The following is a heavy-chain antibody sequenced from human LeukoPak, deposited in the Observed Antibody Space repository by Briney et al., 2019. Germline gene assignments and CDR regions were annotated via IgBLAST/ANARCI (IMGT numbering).Heavy chain of an antibody. J-gene: IGHJ1*01. CDR1: EFSLSDYG. CDR3: AESRDGYHHGLL. D-gene: IGHD5-24*01. V-gene: IGHV3-33*06. CDR2: MWYDGSRA. Sequence: GGSLRLSCASSEFSLSDYGMHWVRQAPGKGLEWVAVMWYDGSRALHADSVKGRFTISRDISKNTLYLQMDSLRAEDTAVYYCAESRDGYHHGLLWGQGTLVTVSS.